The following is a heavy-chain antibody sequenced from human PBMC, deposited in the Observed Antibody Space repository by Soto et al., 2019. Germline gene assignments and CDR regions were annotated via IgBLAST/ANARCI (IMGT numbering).Heavy chain of an antibody. J-gene: IGHJ4*02. CDR1: DFSVTSTY. D-gene: IGHD6-13*01. CDR2: IYAGGYT. V-gene: IGHV3-53*01. CDR3: ARGTWGISWPNFFDY. Sequence: SLRLSCTAPDFSVTSTYMSWVRQAPGKGLEWVSLIYAGGYTSYADSVKGRFTVSRDNSNNTLFLQLNSLRVEDTAVYYCARGTWGISWPNFFDYWGQGVLVTVSS.